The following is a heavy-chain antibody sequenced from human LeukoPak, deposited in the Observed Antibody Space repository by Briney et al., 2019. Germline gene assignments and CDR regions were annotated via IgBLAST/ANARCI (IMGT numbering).Heavy chain of an antibody. Sequence: GGSLRLSCAASGFTFSSYWMSWVRQAPGKGLECVANIKEDGSEEYYVDSVKGRFSISRDNAKNSLYLQMNSLRAEDTAVYYCSRDWLAGNPYHAFDLWGKGTMVTVSS. J-gene: IGHJ3*01. CDR1: GFTFSSYW. CDR3: SRDWLAGNPYHAFDL. D-gene: IGHD3-22*01. CDR2: IKEDGSEE. V-gene: IGHV3-7*01.